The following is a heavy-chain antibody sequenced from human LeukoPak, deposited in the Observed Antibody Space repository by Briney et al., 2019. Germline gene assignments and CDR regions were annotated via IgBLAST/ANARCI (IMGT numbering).Heavy chain of an antibody. V-gene: IGHV4-34*01. D-gene: IGHD3-22*01. CDR2: INHSGST. CDR1: GGSFSGYY. Sequence: PSETLSLTCAVYGGSFSGYYWSWIRQPPGKGLEWIGEINHSGSTNYNPSLKSRVTISVDTSKNQFSLKLSSVTAADTAVYYCARELYYYDSSGYSPFDYWAREPWSPSPQ. CDR3: ARELYYYDSSGYSPFDY. J-gene: IGHJ4*02.